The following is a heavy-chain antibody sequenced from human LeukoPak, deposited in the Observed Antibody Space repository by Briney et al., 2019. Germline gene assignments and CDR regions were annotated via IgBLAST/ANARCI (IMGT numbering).Heavy chain of an antibody. CDR3: VRGAYSSSWLNFDY. CDR2: IPYDGSNK. J-gene: IGHJ4*02. Sequence: GGSLRLSCAASGFTPSSYAMHWVRQAPGKGLEWVALIPYDGSNKYYADSVKGRFTVSRDNSKNTLYLQMNSLRAEDTAVYYCVRGAYSSSWLNFDYWGQGTLVTVSS. V-gene: IGHV3-30*04. CDR1: GFTPSSYA. D-gene: IGHD6-13*01.